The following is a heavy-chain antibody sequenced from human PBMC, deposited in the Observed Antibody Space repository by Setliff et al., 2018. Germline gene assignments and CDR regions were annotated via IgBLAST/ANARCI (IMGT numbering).Heavy chain of an antibody. CDR1: GFTISRNY. CDR2: HYVDGSA. Sequence: HPGGSLSLSCAASGFTISRNYMSWVRQAPGKGLEWVSVHYVDGSAYFIDSVKGRFTISRDNAKNSLYLQMNSLRAEDTAVYYCARANSYGPYHDAFDIWGQGTMVTVSS. CDR3: ARANSYGPYHDAFDI. V-gene: IGHV3-53*01. J-gene: IGHJ3*02. D-gene: IGHD5-18*01.